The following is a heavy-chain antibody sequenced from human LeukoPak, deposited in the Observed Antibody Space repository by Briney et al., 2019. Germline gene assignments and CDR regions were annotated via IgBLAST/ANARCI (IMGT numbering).Heavy chain of an antibody. V-gene: IGHV4-30-2*01. CDR2: IYHSGST. CDR1: GGSISSGGYS. CDR3: ARVRRDGYNSPDY. J-gene: IGHJ4*02. D-gene: IGHD5-24*01. Sequence: SQTLSLTCAVSGGSISSGGYSWSWIRQPPGKGLEWIGYIYHSGSTYYNPSLKSRVTISVDRSKNQFSLKLSSVTAADTAVYYCARVRRDGYNSPDYWGQGTLVTVSS.